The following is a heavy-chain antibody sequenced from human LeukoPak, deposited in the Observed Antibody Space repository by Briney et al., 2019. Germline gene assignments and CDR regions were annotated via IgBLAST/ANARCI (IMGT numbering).Heavy chain of an antibody. Sequence: PSETLSLTCTVSGGSISSYYWSWTRQPPGKGQEWIGYIYYSGSTNYNPSLKSRVTISVETSKNQFSLKLSSVTAADTAVYYCACHVERRWFDPWGQGTLVTVSS. V-gene: IGHV4-59*08. CDR2: IYYSGST. CDR1: GGSISSYY. D-gene: IGHD1-26*01. J-gene: IGHJ5*02. CDR3: ACHVERRWFDP.